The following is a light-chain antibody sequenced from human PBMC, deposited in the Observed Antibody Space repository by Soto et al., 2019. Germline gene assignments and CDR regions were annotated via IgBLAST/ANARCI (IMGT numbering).Light chain of an antibody. Sequence: EIVMTQSPATLSVSPGERATLSCRASQSVSSNLAWYQQKPGQAPRLLIYGGSTRATGIPARFSGSGSGTEFTLTISSLQSEDFAVYYCQQYNNWPHTFGQGTKLEIK. CDR2: GGS. CDR1: QSVSSN. V-gene: IGKV3-15*01. J-gene: IGKJ2*01. CDR3: QQYNNWPHT.